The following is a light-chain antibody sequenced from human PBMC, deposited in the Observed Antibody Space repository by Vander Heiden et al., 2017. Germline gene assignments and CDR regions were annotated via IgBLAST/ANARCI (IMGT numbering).Light chain of an antibody. CDR3: QSYDSRLTGHVV. Sequence: QSVLTPPPSLSGPPAQRVTISCTGSSSNIGAGYDVHWYQQLPGAAPKLLINGNTNRPSGVPDRFSGSKSGTSASLAITGLQAEDEADYYCQSYDSRLTGHVVFGGGTKLTVL. CDR2: GNT. CDR1: SSNIGAGYD. V-gene: IGLV1-40*01. J-gene: IGLJ2*01.